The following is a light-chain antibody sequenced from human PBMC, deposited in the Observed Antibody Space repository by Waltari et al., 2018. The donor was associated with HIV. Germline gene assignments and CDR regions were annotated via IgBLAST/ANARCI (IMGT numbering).Light chain of an antibody. J-gene: IGLJ2*01. CDR2: KDS. Sequence: SYELTQPPSVSVSPGQTARITCSGDALPTQYAYWYQQKPGQAPVLVIYKDSERPSGIPERFSGSSSGTTVTLTISGVQAEDEADYYCQSADSYVVFGGGTKLTVL. CDR3: QSADSYVV. CDR1: ALPTQY. V-gene: IGLV3-25*03.